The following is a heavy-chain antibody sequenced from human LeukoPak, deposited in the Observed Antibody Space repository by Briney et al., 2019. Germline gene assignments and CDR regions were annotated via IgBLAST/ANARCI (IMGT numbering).Heavy chain of an antibody. CDR3: ARGGTQSPTD. J-gene: IGHJ4*02. V-gene: IGHV3-7*01. CDR2: IKEDGSAK. Sequence: PGGSLRLSCAASGFPFNAYWMTWVRQAPGKGLEWVANIKEDGSAKYYVDSVKGRFTISRDNAKNSLYLQMNSLRAEDTAVYYCARGGTQSPTDWGPGTLVTVSS. CDR1: GFPFNAYW.